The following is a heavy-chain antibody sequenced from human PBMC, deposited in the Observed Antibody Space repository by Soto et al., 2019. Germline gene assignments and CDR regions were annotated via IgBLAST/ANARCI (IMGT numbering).Heavy chain of an antibody. V-gene: IGHV5-51*01. CDR1: GHIFTNYW. D-gene: IGHD6-19*01. CDR2: IYPGDSDT. J-gene: IGHJ6*02. Sequence: GESLKISCKGFGHIFTNYWIGWVRQMPGKGLEWMGVIYPGDSDTRYSPPFQGQVTISADKSISTAYLQWSSLQASDTAMYYCARLSSGWYNNAMDVWGQGTTVTVSS. CDR3: ARLSSGWYNNAMDV.